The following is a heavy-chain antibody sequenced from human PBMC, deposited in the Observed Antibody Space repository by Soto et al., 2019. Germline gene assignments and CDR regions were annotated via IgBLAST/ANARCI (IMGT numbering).Heavy chain of an antibody. V-gene: IGHV1-69*06. CDR2: IIPIFGTA. D-gene: IGHD3-9*01. CDR1: GGNFASYA. Sequence: QVQLVQSGAEVKKPGSSVKVSCKASGGNFASYAIFWVRQAPGQGLEWMGGIIPIFGTATYAQKFQGRVTIKADKPTNTAFMEMNSLRFEDTAVYYCARSEGGYFYGMDVWGQGTTVTVSS. J-gene: IGHJ6*02. CDR3: ARSEGGYFYGMDV.